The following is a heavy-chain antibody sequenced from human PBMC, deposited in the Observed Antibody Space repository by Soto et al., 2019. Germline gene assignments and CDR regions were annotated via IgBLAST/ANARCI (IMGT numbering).Heavy chain of an antibody. V-gene: IGHV3-23*01. CDR3: ASRTPTWAFHN. CDR1: GFTFSSYA. CDR2: ISGSGSST. J-gene: IGHJ3*02. D-gene: IGHD2-15*01. Sequence: GGSLRLSCAASGFTFSSYAMSWVRQAPGKGLEWVSAISGSGSSTYYADSVKGRFTISRDNSKNTLYLQMSSLRAEDTTEYYWASRTPTWAFHNWGQGTMVTVSS.